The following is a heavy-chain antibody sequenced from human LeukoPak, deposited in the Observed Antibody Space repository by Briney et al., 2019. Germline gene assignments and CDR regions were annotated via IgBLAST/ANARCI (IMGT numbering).Heavy chain of an antibody. CDR2: ISDGSSTI. V-gene: IGHV3-48*01. J-gene: IGHJ4*02. CDR1: GFTFSNYN. CDR3: ARESYSGSYGGFDY. Sequence: GGSLRLSCAASGFTFSNYNLNWVRQAPGKGLEWVSYISDGSSTIYYADSVKGRFTISRDNSKNTLYLQMNSLRAEDTAVYYCARESYSGSYGGFDYWGQGTLVTVSS. D-gene: IGHD1-26*01.